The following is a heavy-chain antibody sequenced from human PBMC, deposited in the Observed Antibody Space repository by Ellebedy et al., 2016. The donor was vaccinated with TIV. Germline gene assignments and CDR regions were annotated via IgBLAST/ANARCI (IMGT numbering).Heavy chain of an antibody. CDR1: GFTFSTYN. CDR2: ISSSGTTT. D-gene: IGHD3-10*01. J-gene: IGHJ4*02. CDR3: AHRDGSYTY. Sequence: PGGSLRLSCTASGFTFSTYNMNWVRQAPGKGLEWVSFISSSGTTTHYADSVKERFTISRGNDKKSLFLQMSSLRAEDTAVYYCAHRDGSYTYWGQGTLVTVSS. V-gene: IGHV3-48*04.